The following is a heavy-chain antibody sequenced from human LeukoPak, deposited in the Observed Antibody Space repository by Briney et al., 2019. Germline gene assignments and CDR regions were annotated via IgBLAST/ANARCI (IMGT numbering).Heavy chain of an antibody. V-gene: IGHV1-69*05. CDR2: IIPIFGTA. J-gene: IGHJ4*02. Sequence: ASVKVSCKASGGTFSSYAISWVRQAPGQGLEWMGRIIPIFGTANYAQKFQGRVTITTDESTSTAYMELSSLRSEDTAVYYCARGGIVGATSFGCFDYWGQGTLVTVSS. CDR1: GGTFSSYA. CDR3: ARGGIVGATSFGCFDY. D-gene: IGHD1-26*01.